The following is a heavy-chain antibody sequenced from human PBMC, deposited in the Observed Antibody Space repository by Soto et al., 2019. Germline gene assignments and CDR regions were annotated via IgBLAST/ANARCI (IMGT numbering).Heavy chain of an antibody. V-gene: IGHV3-15*01. CDR1: GFTFSNAW. D-gene: IGHD3-16*01. Sequence: SLRLSCAASGFTFSNAWISWVRQAPGKGLEWVGRIKSKTDGGTTDYAAPVKGRFTISRDDSKNTLYLQMNSLKTEDTAVYYCTTGRFMITFGGVTIYYYYGMDVWGQGTTVTVSS. CDR2: IKSKTDGGTT. CDR3: TTGRFMITFGGVTIYYYYGMDV. J-gene: IGHJ6*02.